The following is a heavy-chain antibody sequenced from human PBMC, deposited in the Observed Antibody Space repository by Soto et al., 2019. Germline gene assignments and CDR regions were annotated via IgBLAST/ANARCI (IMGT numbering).Heavy chain of an antibody. J-gene: IGHJ6*02. Sequence: XTLSLTCAVYGGSFSGYYWSWIRQPPGKGLELIGEINHSGSNNYNPSLKSRVTISVDTSKNQLYLKLSSVTAADTAVYYCARGYSNYAADYYYGMDVWGQGTTVTVS. V-gene: IGHV4-34*01. CDR2: INHSGSN. CDR3: ARGYSNYAADYYYGMDV. CDR1: GGSFSGYY. D-gene: IGHD4-4*01.